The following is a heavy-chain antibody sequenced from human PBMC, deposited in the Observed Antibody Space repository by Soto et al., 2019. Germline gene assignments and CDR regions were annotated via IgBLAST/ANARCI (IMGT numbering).Heavy chain of an antibody. CDR1: DGSVNSGNYN. V-gene: IGHV4-61*01. J-gene: IGHJ4*02. CDR3: AREEKQLSRYGGDFDY. CDR2: IYYIGTT. Sequence: QVQLQESGPGLVKPSETLSLTCSVSDGSVNSGNYNLSWIRQPPGKGLEWIGHIYYIGTTDYNPSLKSRVTISVDTSKNQFSLKMTSVTAADTAVYFCAREEKQLSRYGGDFDYWGQGILVTVSS. D-gene: IGHD3-16*01.